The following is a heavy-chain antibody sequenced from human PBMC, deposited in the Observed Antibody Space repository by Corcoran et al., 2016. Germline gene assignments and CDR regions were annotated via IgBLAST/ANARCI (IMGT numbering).Heavy chain of an antibody. Sequence: QLQLQESGPGLVKPSETLSLTCTVSGGSISSSSYYWGWIRQPPGKGLEWIGSIYYSGSTYYNPSLKSRVTISVDTSKNQFSLKLSSVTAADTAVYYCAGVPRKAPRLWFDPWGQGTLVTVSS. CDR1: GGSISSSSYY. CDR3: AGVPRKAPRLWFDP. V-gene: IGHV4-39*07. J-gene: IGHJ5*02. CDR2: IYYSGST.